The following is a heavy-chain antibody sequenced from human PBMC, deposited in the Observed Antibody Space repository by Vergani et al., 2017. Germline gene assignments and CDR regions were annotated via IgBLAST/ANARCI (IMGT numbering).Heavy chain of an antibody. V-gene: IGHV1-69*18. CDR2: IIPIFGTA. CDR1: GVTFSSYA. J-gene: IGHJ5*02. D-gene: IGHD7-27*01. Sequence: QVQLVQSGAEVKKPGSSVKVSCKASGVTFSSYAISWVRQAPGQGLEWMGRIIPIFGTANYAQKFQGRVTITADEYTSTAYMELSSLGSEDTAVYYCARDSFRAGDGDWFDPWGQGTLVTVSS. CDR3: ARDSFRAGDGDWFDP.